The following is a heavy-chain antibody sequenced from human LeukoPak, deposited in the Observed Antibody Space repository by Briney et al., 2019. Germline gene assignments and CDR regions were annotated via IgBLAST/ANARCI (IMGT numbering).Heavy chain of an antibody. CDR3: ARETRTLSIAVAGTDNFDY. D-gene: IGHD6-19*01. J-gene: IGHJ4*02. CDR2: IYYSGST. CDR1: GGSISSSSYY. Sequence: NPSETLSLTCTVSGGSISSSSYYWGWIRQPPGKGLEWIGSIYYSGSTYYNPSLKSRVTISVDTSKNQFSLKLSSVTAADTAVYYCARETRTLSIAVAGTDNFDYWGQGTLVTVSS. V-gene: IGHV4-39*07.